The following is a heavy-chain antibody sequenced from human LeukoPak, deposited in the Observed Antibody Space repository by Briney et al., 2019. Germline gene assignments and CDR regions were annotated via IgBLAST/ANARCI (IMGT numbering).Heavy chain of an antibody. V-gene: IGHV3-48*01. CDR3: ARADYDYVWGSYRPLWRGYDDAFDI. D-gene: IGHD3-16*02. CDR2: ISSSSTI. Sequence: GGSLRLSCAASGFTFSSYSMNWVRQAPGKGLEWVSYISSSSTIYYADSVKGRFTISRDNAKNSLYLQMNSLRAEDTAVYYCARADYDYVWGSYRPLWRGYDDAFDIWGQGTMVTVSS. CDR1: GFTFSSYS. J-gene: IGHJ3*02.